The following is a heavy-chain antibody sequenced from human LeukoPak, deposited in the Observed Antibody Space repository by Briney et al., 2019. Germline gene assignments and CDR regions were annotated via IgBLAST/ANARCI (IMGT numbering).Heavy chain of an antibody. J-gene: IGHJ4*02. V-gene: IGHV4-59*08. CDR1: GGSISGYY. CDR2: IYYSGST. D-gene: IGHD2-2*01. CDR3: ARLSSIIVPGAYLDY. Sequence: PSEALSLTCTVSGGSISGYYWSWIRQPPGKGLEWIGYIYYSGSTNYNPSLKSRVTISLDTSKNQFSLKLNSVTAADTAVYYCARLSSIIVPGAYLDYWGQGTLVTVSS.